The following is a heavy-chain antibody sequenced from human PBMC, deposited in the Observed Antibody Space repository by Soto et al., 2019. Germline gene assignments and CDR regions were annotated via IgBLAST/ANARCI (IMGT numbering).Heavy chain of an antibody. Sequence: SETLSLTCTVSGGSISRYYWSWIRQPPGKGLEWVGYIYYSGSTNYNPSLKSRLAISVDTSKNQFSLKLSSVTAADTAVYYCARLTVAAMVTYYFDYWGQGTLVTVSS. CDR2: IYYSGST. CDR3: ARLTVAAMVTYYFDY. D-gene: IGHD5-18*01. J-gene: IGHJ4*02. V-gene: IGHV4-59*01. CDR1: GGSISRYY.